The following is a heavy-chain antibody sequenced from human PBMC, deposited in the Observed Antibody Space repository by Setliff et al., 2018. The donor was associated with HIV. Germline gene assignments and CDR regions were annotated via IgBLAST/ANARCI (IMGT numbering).Heavy chain of an antibody. D-gene: IGHD5-12*01. CDR3: ARDRVPKRGYTYREPDFDS. V-gene: IGHV1-3*04. CDR1: GYSFASHS. CDR2: IDTGNGNT. Sequence: ASVKVSCKASGYSFASHSLHWVRQAPGQGLEWMGWIDTGNGNTKYSQKFQDRVTITRDTSANTGYMELSGLRSEDTAVYYCARDRVPKRGYTYREPDFDSWGQGTLVTVSS. J-gene: IGHJ5*01.